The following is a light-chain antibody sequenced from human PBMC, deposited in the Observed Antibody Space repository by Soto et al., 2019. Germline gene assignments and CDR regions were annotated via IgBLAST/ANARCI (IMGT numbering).Light chain of an antibody. CDR2: DAS. CDR3: QQRSNWPIT. CDR1: QSVSKY. V-gene: IGKV3-11*01. Sequence: IVLTQSPATLSLSPGERATLSCRTSQSVSKYFAWYQQKPGRAPRLLIYDASSRATGIPARFIGSGSGTDFTLTMSSLEPEDFAIYYCQQRSNWPITCGQGTRLEIK. J-gene: IGKJ5*01.